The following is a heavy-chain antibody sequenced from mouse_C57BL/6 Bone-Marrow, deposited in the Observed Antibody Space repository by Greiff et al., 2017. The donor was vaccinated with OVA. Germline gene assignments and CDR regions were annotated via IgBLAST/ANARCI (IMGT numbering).Heavy chain of an antibody. J-gene: IGHJ2*01. Sequence: QVHVKQSGPELVKPGASVKISCKASGYSFTSYYIHWVKQRPGQGLEWIGWIYPGSGNTKYNEKFKGKATLTADTSSSTAYMQLSSLTSEDSAVYYCASNYAFDYWGQGTTLTVSS. V-gene: IGHV1-66*01. CDR3: ASNYAFDY. CDR1: GYSFTSYY. D-gene: IGHD2-1*01. CDR2: IYPGSGNT.